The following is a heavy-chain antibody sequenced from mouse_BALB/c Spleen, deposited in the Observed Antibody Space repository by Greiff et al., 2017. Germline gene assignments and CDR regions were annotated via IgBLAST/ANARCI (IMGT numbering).Heavy chain of an antibody. CDR3: ARKEITTVVDYWYFDV. CDR2: INPYNDGT. CDR1: GYTFTSYV. Sequence: VQLQQSGPELVKPGASVKMSCKASGYTFTSYVMHWVKQKPGQGLEWIGYINPYNDGTKYNEKFKGKATLTSDKSSSTAYMELSSLTSEDSAVYYCARKEITTVVDYWYFDVWGAGTTVTVSS. J-gene: IGHJ1*01. V-gene: IGHV1-14*01. D-gene: IGHD1-1*01.